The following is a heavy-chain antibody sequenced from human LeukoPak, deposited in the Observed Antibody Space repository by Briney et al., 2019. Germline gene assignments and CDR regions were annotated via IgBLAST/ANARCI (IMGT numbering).Heavy chain of an antibody. J-gene: IGHJ6*02. CDR2: ISYDGSNK. V-gene: IGHV3-30*18. Sequence: GGSLRLSCAASGFTFSSYGMHWVRQAPGKGLEWVAVISYDGSNKYYADSVKGRFTIPRDNSKNTLYLQMNSLRAEDTAVYYCAKEFAYGGYVDHGMDVWGQGTTVTVSS. CDR3: AKEFAYGGYVDHGMDV. D-gene: IGHD5-12*01. CDR1: GFTFSSYG.